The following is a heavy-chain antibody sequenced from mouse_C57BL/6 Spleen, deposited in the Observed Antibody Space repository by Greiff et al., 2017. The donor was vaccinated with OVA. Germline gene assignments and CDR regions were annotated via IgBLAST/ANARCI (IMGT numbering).Heavy chain of an antibody. Sequence: EVQVVESGGGLVKPGGSLKLSCAASGFTFSSYAMYWVRQTPEKRLEWVATISDGGSYTYYTDNVKGRFTISRDNAKNKLYLQMSHLKSEDTAMYYCARDMYDGYFDVWGTGTTVTVSS. CDR1: GFTFSSYA. V-gene: IGHV5-4*01. J-gene: IGHJ1*03. D-gene: IGHD2-14*01. CDR3: ARDMYDGYFDV. CDR2: ISDGGSYT.